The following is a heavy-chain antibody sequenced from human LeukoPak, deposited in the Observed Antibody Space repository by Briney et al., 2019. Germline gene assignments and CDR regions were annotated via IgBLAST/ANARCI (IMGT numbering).Heavy chain of an antibody. Sequence: SETLSLTCAVSGGSISSGGYSWSWIRQPPGKGLEWIGYIYHSGSTYYNPSLKSRVTISVDRSKNQFSLKLSSVTAADTAVYYCAGLVGRYSSGLYYYYFDYWGQGTLVTVSS. CDR3: AGLVGRYSSGLYYYYFDY. D-gene: IGHD3-22*01. CDR2: IYHSGST. J-gene: IGHJ4*02. V-gene: IGHV4-30-2*01. CDR1: GGSISSGGYS.